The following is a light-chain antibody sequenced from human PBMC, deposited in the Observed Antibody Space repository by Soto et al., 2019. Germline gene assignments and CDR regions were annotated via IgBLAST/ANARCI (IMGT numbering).Light chain of an antibody. CDR3: SSYIGSSSYV. CDR2: EVS. J-gene: IGLJ1*01. V-gene: IGLV2-14*01. Sequence: QSALTQPASVSGSPGQSITISCTGTSSDVGGYDYVSWYQHHPGKAPKLMIYEVSNRPSGVSDRFSGSQSGNTASLTISGLQAEDEADYHCSSYIGSSSYVFGTGTKVTVL. CDR1: SSDVGGYDY.